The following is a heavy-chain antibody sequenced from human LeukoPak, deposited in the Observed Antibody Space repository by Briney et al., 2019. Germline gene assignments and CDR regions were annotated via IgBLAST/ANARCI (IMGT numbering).Heavy chain of an antibody. CDR3: ARGVLI. Sequence: SETLSLTCTVSGYSISSGYYWGWIRQPPGKGLEYIGSIYHSGSTYYNPSLKSRVTISVDTSKNQFSLRLSSVTAADTAMYYCARGVLIWGQGTMVTVSS. CDR1: GYSISSGYY. V-gene: IGHV4-38-2*02. D-gene: IGHD1-1*01. J-gene: IGHJ3*02. CDR2: IYHSGST.